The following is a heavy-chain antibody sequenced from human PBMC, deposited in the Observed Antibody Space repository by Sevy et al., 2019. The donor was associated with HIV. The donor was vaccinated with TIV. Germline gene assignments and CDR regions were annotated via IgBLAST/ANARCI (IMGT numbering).Heavy chain of an antibody. Sequence: GGSLRLSCAASGLTFSSHAMHWVRQAPGKGLEWVAVISSAGSNKYYADSVKGRFTISRDNPKNTRYLQMNSLRPEDTAVYYCTRDAGYSNAWSPSDYWGQGTLVTVSS. CDR2: ISSAGSNK. J-gene: IGHJ4*02. D-gene: IGHD6-19*01. CDR1: GLTFSSHA. V-gene: IGHV3-30-3*01. CDR3: TRDAGYSNAWSPSDY.